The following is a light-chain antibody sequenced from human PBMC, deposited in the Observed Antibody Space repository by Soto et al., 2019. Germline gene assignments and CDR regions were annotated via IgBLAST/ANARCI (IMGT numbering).Light chain of an antibody. CDR1: QAISSW. CDR2: AAS. Sequence: DIPVTQSPSSVSASLGDRVTITCRASQAISSWLVWYQQRPGKAPNLLIYAASSLRSGVPSRFSGSGSGTDFTLTISSLQPEDFATYYCQQAYSFPLTFGGGTKVEI. V-gene: IGKV1-12*01. J-gene: IGKJ4*01. CDR3: QQAYSFPLT.